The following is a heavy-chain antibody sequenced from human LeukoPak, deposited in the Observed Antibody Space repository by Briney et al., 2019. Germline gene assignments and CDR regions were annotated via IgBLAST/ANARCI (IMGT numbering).Heavy chain of an antibody. V-gene: IGHV3-48*01. D-gene: IGHD3-10*01. CDR1: GFTFSSYS. J-gene: IGHJ4*02. CDR2: ISSSSTI. CDR3: ARDGGFGELLYY. Sequence: GGSLRLSCAASGFTFSSYSMNWVRQAPGKGLEWVSYISSSSTIYYADSVKGRFTISRDNAKNSLYLQMNGLRAEDTAVYYCARDGGFGELLYYWGQGTLVTVSS.